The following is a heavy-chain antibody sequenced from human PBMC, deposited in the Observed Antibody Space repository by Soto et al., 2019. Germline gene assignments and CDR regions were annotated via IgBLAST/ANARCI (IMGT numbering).Heavy chain of an antibody. CDR1: GFTFSDYD. CDR2: IAFSGDT. CDR3: ARERGTTGIWYFDL. D-gene: IGHD1-7*01. J-gene: IGHJ2*01. Sequence: EVQLVESGGGLVQPGGSLRLSCAASGFTFSDYDIHWVRQAAGKGLEWVSGIAFSGDTNYAGSVTGRFTISRENARNSVYLQMSSLRVGDTAVYYCARERGTTGIWYFDLWGRGTLVTVSS. V-gene: IGHV3-13*01.